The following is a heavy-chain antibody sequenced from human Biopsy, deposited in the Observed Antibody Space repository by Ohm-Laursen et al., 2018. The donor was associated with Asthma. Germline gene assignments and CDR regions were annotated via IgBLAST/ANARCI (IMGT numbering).Heavy chain of an antibody. CDR1: GYTFTGYY. Sequence: ASVKVSCKASGYTFTGYYMHWVRQAPGQGLEWMGRINPNSGGTNYAQKFQGRVTISRDTSASTAYMDLSSLRSEDTAVYYCARTYYDFLTGQVNDAFAIWGQGTMVTVSS. J-gene: IGHJ3*02. D-gene: IGHD3-9*01. CDR3: ARTYYDFLTGQVNDAFAI. V-gene: IGHV1-2*06. CDR2: INPNSGGT.